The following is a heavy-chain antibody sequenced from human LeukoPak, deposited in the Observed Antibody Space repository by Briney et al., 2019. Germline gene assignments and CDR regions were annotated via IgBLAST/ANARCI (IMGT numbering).Heavy chain of an antibody. Sequence: ASVKVSCKASGYTFTNYYIHWVRQAPGQGLEWMGIINPSGGGTSYAQKFQGRLTMTRDTPTSTVYMELTSLRSEDTAVYYCARDSSTSSLADPWGQGTLATVSS. V-gene: IGHV1-46*01. J-gene: IGHJ5*02. CDR1: GYTFTNYY. CDR3: ARDSSTSSLADP. D-gene: IGHD2-2*01. CDR2: INPSGGGT.